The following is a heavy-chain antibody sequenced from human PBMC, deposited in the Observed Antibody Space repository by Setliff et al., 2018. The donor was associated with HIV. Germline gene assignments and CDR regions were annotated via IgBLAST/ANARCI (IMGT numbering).Heavy chain of an antibody. CDR2: IIHTGST. V-gene: IGHV4-34*12. CDR3: ARSRTSSGYYGVTGYGMDV. CDR1: GGSISSDY. J-gene: IGHJ6*02. D-gene: IGHD3-22*01. Sequence: SETLSLTCTVSGGSISSDYWSWIRQPPGKGLEWIGEIIHTGSTNYNPSLKSRVTISVATSKNQFSLKLNSVTTADTAVYYCARSRTSSGYYGVTGYGMDVWGQGTTVTVSS.